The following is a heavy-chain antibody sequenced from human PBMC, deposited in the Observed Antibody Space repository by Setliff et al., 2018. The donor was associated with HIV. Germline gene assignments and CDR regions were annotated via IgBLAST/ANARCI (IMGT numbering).Heavy chain of an antibody. V-gene: IGHV2-5*01. J-gene: IGHJ4*02. Sequence: SGPTLVNPTQTLTLTCSFSGFSLSTSAEGVGWVRQPPGKALEWLALIYWNDDKRFSPSLKSRLTITWDTSKNQVVLTMTNMDPVDTATYYCVHARDTTGYHFYFDFWGQGPLVTVSS. CDR1: GFSLSTSAEG. CDR3: VHARDTTGYHFYFDF. D-gene: IGHD3-22*01. CDR2: IYWNDDK.